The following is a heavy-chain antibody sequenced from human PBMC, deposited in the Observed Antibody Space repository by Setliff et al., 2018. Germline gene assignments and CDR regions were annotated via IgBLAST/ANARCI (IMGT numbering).Heavy chain of an antibody. D-gene: IGHD6-19*01. J-gene: IGHJ6*02. CDR3: ARVYQYSSGWYYYYYYGMDV. CDR1: GGSISSGGYY. V-gene: IGHV4-39*07. Sequence: SETLSLTCTVSGGSISSGGYYWSWIRQHPGKGLGWIGSIYHSGSTYYNPSLKSRVTISVDTSKNQFSLKLSSVTAADTAVYYCARVYQYSSGWYYYYYYGMDVWGQGTTVTVSS. CDR2: IYHSGST.